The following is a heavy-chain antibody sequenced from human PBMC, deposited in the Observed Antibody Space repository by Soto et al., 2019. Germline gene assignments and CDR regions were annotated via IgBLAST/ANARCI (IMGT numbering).Heavy chain of an antibody. J-gene: IGHJ5*02. Sequence: QGHLVQSGAEVKKPGASVKVCCKASGYIFNSHAMHWVRQAPGQRLEWMGWINAGNGNTYYSQNFKDRVTFTRDTIATTVFMELTSLTSEDTAVYYCARDQSGIGYYVDWFDPWGQGTLVTVSS. V-gene: IGHV1-3*01. D-gene: IGHD3-10*02. CDR2: INAGNGNT. CDR3: ARDQSGIGYYVDWFDP. CDR1: GYIFNSHA.